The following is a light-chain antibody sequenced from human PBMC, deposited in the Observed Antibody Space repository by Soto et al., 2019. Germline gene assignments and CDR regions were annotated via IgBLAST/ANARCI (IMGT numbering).Light chain of an antibody. V-gene: IGKV3-20*01. CDR3: QQYGSSPLT. J-gene: IGKJ1*01. Sequence: EIVLTQSPGTLSLSPGERATLSCRASQSVGSDYLAWYQQKPGQSPRLLIYGASSRASGIPDRFSGSGSGTDFTLTVSRLDPEDFAVYYCQQYGSSPLTFGQGTKVEIK. CDR1: QSVGSDY. CDR2: GAS.